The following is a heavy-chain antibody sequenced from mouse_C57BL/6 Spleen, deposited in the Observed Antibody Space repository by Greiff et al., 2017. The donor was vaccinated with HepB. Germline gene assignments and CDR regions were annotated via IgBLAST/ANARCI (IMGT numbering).Heavy chain of an antibody. Sequence: VKLMESGAELARPGASVKMSCKASGYTFTSYTMHWVKQRPGQGLEWIGYINPSSGYTKYNQKFKDKATLTADKSSSTAYMQLSSLTSEDSAVYYCASSANWDRDWYFDVWGTGTTVTVSS. V-gene: IGHV1-4*01. CDR1: GYTFTSYT. CDR2: INPSSGYT. J-gene: IGHJ1*03. CDR3: ASSANWDRDWYFDV. D-gene: IGHD4-1*01.